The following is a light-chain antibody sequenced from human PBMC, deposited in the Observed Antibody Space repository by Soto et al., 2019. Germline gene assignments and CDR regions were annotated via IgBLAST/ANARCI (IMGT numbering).Light chain of an antibody. CDR2: GTN. J-gene: IGLJ2*01. Sequence: QTVVTQEPSLTVSPGGTVNLTCASSTGAVTSGYYSNWFQQQPGQAPRALIYGTNNKHSWTPARFSGSLLGGKAVLTLSGVQPEDEADYYCLLYYGGAVVFGGGTKLTVL. V-gene: IGLV7-43*01. CDR1: TGAVTSGYY. CDR3: LLYYGGAVV.